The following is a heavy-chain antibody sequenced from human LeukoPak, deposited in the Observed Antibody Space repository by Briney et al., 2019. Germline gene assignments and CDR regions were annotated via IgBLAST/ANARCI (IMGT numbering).Heavy chain of an antibody. J-gene: IGHJ4*02. CDR1: GGSISTYF. Sequence: PSETLSLTCTVSGGSISTYFWSWIRLPPGKGLEWIGYVSYSGITNYSPSLKSRVTISLDTSRNQFSLILGSVTAADTAVYYCARHSREASINYPALFDYWGQGALATVSS. V-gene: IGHV4-59*08. CDR3: ARHSREASINYPALFDY. D-gene: IGHD3-10*01. CDR2: VSYSGIT.